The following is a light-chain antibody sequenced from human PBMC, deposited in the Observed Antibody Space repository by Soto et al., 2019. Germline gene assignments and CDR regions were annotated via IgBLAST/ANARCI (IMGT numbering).Light chain of an antibody. V-gene: IGKV1-9*01. CDR1: QGINNY. J-gene: IGKJ1*01. CDR3: QQLNSYPRT. CDR2: AAS. Sequence: IQLTQSPSSLSASVGDRVTITCRASQGINNYLAWYQQKPGKAGKAPKLLIYAASTLQSGVPSSFSGSGSGTDFTLTINSLQPEYFATYYCQQLNSYPRTFGQGTKVEIK.